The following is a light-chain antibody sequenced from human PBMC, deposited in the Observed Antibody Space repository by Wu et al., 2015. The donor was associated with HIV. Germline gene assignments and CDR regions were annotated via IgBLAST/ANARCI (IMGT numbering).Light chain of an antibody. CDR3: QQLDSYPRT. CDR1: QSMSSW. J-gene: IGKJ2*01. CDR2: KAS. V-gene: IGKV1-5*03. Sequence: DIQMTQSPSTLSASVGDTVTISCRASQSMSSWLAWYQQRPGKAPKLLIYKASSLESGVPSRFSGSGSGSEFTLTVSSLQPEDFATYSCQQLDSYPRTFGQGTNLEIK.